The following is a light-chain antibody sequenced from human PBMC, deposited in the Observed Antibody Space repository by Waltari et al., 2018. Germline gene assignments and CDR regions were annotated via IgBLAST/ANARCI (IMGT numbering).Light chain of an antibody. CDR3: QQGNSFPIT. CDR1: QGISSW. J-gene: IGKJ5*01. Sequence: DIQMTQSPSSVSASVGDGVTITCRASQGISSWLAWYQQKPGKAPNLLIYDGYGLQSGVPSRFSGSGSGTVFTLTISSLQPEDFATYYCQQGNSFPITFGQGTRLEIK. V-gene: IGKV1-12*01. CDR2: DGY.